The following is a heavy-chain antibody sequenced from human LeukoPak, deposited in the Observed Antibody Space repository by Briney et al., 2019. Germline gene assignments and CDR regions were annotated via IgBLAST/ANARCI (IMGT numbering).Heavy chain of an antibody. Sequence: ASVKVSCKASGYTFTSYDINWVRQAPGQGLEWMGSISGYNANTHYAQRFQDRLKVTIDTSTKTAYMELRSLRSDDTAVYFCARDGGAYGDYYAYWGQGTPVTVSS. CDR1: GYTFTSYD. CDR3: ARDGGAYGDYYAY. CDR2: ISGYNANT. J-gene: IGHJ4*02. V-gene: IGHV1-18*01. D-gene: IGHD5-12*01.